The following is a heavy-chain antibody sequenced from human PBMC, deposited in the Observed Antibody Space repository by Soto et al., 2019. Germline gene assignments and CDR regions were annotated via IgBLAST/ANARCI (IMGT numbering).Heavy chain of an antibody. Sequence: GASVKVSCKASGGTFSSYAISWVRQAPGQGLEWMGGIIPIFGTANYAQKFQGRVTITADESTSTAYMELSSLRSEDTAVYYCARDIELRYFDWSTRDPKRDYYYYGMDVWGQGTTVTVSS. D-gene: IGHD3-9*01. J-gene: IGHJ6*02. CDR1: GGTFSSYA. V-gene: IGHV1-69*13. CDR2: IIPIFGTA. CDR3: ARDIELRYFDWSTRDPKRDYYYYGMDV.